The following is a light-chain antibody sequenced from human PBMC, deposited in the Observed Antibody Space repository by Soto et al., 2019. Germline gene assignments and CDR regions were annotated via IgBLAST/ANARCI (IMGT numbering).Light chain of an antibody. J-gene: IGKJ1*01. V-gene: IGKV1-5*01. CDR2: DAS. CDR1: QTISGW. Sequence: DIQMTQSPSTLSASVGDTGTITCRASQTISGWLAWYQQRPGKAPNLLIFDASTLESGVPSRFSGSGSGTTFTLTISSLQSDDFATYYCLQYNGYYRTFGQGTKVDIK. CDR3: LQYNGYYRT.